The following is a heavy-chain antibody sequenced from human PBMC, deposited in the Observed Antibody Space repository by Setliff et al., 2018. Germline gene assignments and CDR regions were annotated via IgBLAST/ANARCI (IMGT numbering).Heavy chain of an antibody. CDR2: ISYDGINK. J-gene: IGHJ4*02. Sequence: GGSLRLSCAASGFTFNSYAMHWVRQAPGKGLEWLAVISYDGINKYYADSVRGRFTISRDNSKNTLFLQMNSLRTDGTAVFYCVRDSPSSLYNFWSGCSDYWGQGTQVTVSS. CDR1: GFTFNSYA. D-gene: IGHD3-3*01. V-gene: IGHV3-30*01. CDR3: VRDSPSSLYNFWSGCSDY.